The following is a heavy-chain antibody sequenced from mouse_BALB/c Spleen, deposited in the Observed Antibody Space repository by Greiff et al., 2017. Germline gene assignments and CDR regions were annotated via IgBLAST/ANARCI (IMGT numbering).Heavy chain of an antibody. CDR1: GFSLTSYG. CDR2: IWAGGST. CDR3: ARDLWDGNPYYYAMDY. Sequence: VQLQQSGPGLVAPSQSLSITCTVSGFSLTSYGVHWVRQPPGKGLEWLGVIWAGGSTNYNSALMSRLSISKDNSKSQVFLKMNSLQTDDTAMYYCARDLWDGNPYYYAMDYWGQGTSVTVSS. D-gene: IGHD2-1*01. J-gene: IGHJ4*01. V-gene: IGHV2-9*02.